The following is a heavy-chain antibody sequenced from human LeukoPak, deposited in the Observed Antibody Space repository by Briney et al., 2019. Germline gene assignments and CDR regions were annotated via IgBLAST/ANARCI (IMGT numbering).Heavy chain of an antibody. CDR1: GGTFSSYA. J-gene: IGHJ4*02. CDR2: IIPIFGTA. V-gene: IGHV1-69*05. Sequence: SVKVSCKASGGTFSSYAISWVRQAPGQGLEWMGRIIPIFGTANYAQKFQGRVTITTDVSTSTAYMELSSLRSEDTAVYYCARDPNSGSYYFDYWGQGTLVTVSS. CDR3: ARDPNSGSYYFDY. D-gene: IGHD1-26*01.